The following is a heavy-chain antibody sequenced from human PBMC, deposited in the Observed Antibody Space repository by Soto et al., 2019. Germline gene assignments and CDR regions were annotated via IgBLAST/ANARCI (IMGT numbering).Heavy chain of an antibody. V-gene: IGHV4-34*01. J-gene: IGHJ3*02. CDR2: RNHSDST. CDR1: GGYFSGCY. CDR3: ARGRDPRQGPRYCSGCSCYSSAFNI. D-gene: IGHD2-15*01. Sequence: QVQLQQWGAGLLKPSETLSLTCAVYGGYFSGCYCSWIRQPPGRGLEWMGERNHSDSTNYTQSLKSLVPISVVTSKNQCSLKLRSVPAADTAVYYCARGRDPRQGPRYCSGCSCYSSAFNIRGQATMVTVSS.